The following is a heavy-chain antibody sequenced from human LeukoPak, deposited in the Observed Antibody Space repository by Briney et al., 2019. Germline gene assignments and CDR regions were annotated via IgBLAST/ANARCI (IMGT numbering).Heavy chain of an antibody. V-gene: IGHV4-59*08. D-gene: IGHD3-22*01. Sequence: SETLSLTCTVSGGSIGSYYWSWIRQPPGKGLEWIGYIYYSGSTNYNPSLKSRVTISVDTSKNQFSLKLSSVTAADTAVYYCARRGNGYYDSSGYAIQSDWYFDLWGRGTLVTVSS. CDR3: ARRGNGYYDSSGYAIQSDWYFDL. J-gene: IGHJ2*01. CDR1: GGSIGSYY. CDR2: IYYSGST.